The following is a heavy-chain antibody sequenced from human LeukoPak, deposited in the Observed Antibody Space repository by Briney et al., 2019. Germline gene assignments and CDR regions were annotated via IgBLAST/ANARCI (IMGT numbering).Heavy chain of an antibody. CDR2: FDPEDGET. D-gene: IGHD3-3*01. CDR1: GYTLTELS. CDR3: ATEFWSGYNRRVYYFDY. J-gene: IGHJ4*02. Sequence: VASVKVSCKVSGYTLTELSVHWVRQAPGKGLEWMGTFDPEDGETIYAQKFQGRVTMTEDTSTDTAYMELSSLRSEDTAVYYCATEFWSGYNRRVYYFDYWGQGTLVTVSS. V-gene: IGHV1-24*01.